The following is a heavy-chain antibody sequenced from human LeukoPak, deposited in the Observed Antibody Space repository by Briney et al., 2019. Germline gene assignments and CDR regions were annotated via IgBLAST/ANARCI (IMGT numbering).Heavy chain of an antibody. D-gene: IGHD3-9*01. J-gene: IGHJ3*02. V-gene: IGHV4-59*01. CDR3: ARDYGYYDILTGFKTPDAFDI. Sequence: SETLSLTCTVSGGSISSYYWSWIRQPPGKGLEWIGYIYYSGSTNYNPSLKSRVTISVDTSKNQFSLKLSSVTAADTAVYYCARDYGYYDILTGFKTPDAFDIWGQGTMVTVSS. CDR2: IYYSGST. CDR1: GGSISSYY.